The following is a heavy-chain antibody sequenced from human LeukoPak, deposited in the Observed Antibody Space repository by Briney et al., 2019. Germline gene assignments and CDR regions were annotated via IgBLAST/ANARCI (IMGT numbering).Heavy chain of an antibody. D-gene: IGHD1-26*01. V-gene: IGHV3-23*01. J-gene: IGHJ6*03. CDR2: ISGSGDNI. CDR3: ARDGYSGSYYRLYYFFMDV. CDR1: RFTFNNYA. Sequence: GGSLRLSCLASRFTFNNYAMRWVGQAPGKGLEWVSSISGSGDNIDYADSVKGRFTISRDNSENTLYLQMNSLRGEDTAVYCARDGYSGSYYRLYYFFMDVWGKGTRVTVSS.